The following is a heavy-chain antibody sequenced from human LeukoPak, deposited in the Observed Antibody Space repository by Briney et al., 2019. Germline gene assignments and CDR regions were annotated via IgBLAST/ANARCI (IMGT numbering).Heavy chain of an antibody. CDR3: ASTSYYDSSGPEDY. D-gene: IGHD3-22*01. CDR1: GFTFSRYW. J-gene: IGHJ4*02. Sequence: GGSLRLSCAASGFTFSRYWMHWVRQAPGKGLVWVSRINSDESSTSYADSVKGRFTISRENAKNTLYLQMNSLRAEDTAVYYCASTSYYDSSGPEDYWGQGTLVTVSS. CDR2: INSDESST. V-gene: IGHV3-74*01.